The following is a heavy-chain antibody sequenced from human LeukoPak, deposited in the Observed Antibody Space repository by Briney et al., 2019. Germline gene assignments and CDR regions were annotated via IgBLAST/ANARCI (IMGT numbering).Heavy chain of an antibody. Sequence: PGGSLRLSCAASGFTFSSYAMHWVRQAPGKGLEWVAVISYDGSNKYYADSVKGRFTNSRDNSKNTLYLQMNSLRAEDTAVYYCARDRNWYSSSWYQDYWGQGTLVTVSS. CDR1: GFTFSSYA. J-gene: IGHJ4*02. D-gene: IGHD6-13*01. V-gene: IGHV3-30-3*01. CDR3: ARDRNWYSSSWYQDY. CDR2: ISYDGSNK.